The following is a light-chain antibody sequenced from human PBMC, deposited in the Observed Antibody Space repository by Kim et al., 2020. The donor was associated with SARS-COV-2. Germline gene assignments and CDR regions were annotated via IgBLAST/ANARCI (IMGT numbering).Light chain of an antibody. J-gene: IGLJ3*02. CDR3: QVWDSSTWV. V-gene: IGLV3-1*01. CDR2: QDN. CDR1: KLGDKY. Sequence: SYELTQPPSVSVSPGQTASITCSGDKLGDKYVCWYQQKSGRSPVLVMFQDNKRPSEIPERFSGSNSGNTATLTISGTQTMDEADYYCQVWDSSTWVFGGGTQLTVL.